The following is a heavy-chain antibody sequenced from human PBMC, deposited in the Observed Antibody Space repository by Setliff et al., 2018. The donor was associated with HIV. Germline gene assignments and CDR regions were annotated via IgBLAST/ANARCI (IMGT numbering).Heavy chain of an antibody. Sequence: SETLSLTCAVSGGSISSSNWWSWVRQPPGKGLEWIGETYRSGSTYYNPSLKSRVTISVDKSKNQFSLKLSSVTAADTAAYYCGREGEGELPGYWGQGTLVTVSS. CDR2: TYRSGST. D-gene: IGHD1-7*01. CDR1: GGSISSSNW. V-gene: IGHV4-4*02. CDR3: GREGEGELPGY. J-gene: IGHJ4*02.